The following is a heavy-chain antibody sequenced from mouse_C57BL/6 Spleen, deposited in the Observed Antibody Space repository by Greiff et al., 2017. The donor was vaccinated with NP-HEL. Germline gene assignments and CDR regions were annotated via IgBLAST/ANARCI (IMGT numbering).Heavy chain of an antibody. Sequence: EVKLEESGPGLAKPSQTLSLTCSVTGYSITSAYWNWIRKFPGNKLEYMGYISYSGSTYYNPSLKSRISITRDTSKNQYYLQLNSVTTEDTATYYCARYGHYYGSSSYYFDYWGQGTTLTVSS. D-gene: IGHD1-1*01. CDR1: GYSITSAY. CDR3: ARYGHYYGSSSYYFDY. J-gene: IGHJ2*01. V-gene: IGHV3-8*01. CDR2: ISYSGST.